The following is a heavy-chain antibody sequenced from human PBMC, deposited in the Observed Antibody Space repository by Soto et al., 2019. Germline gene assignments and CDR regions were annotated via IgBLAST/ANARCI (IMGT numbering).Heavy chain of an antibody. CDR3: AIHSGSYPDAFDI. CDR1: GGSISSSSYY. Sequence: KPSETLSLTCTVSGGSISSSSYYWGWIRQPPGKGLEWIGSIYYSGSTYYNPSLKSRVTISVDTSKNQFSLKLSSVTAADTAVYYCAIHSGSYPDAFDIWGQGTMVTV. V-gene: IGHV4-39*01. D-gene: IGHD1-26*01. J-gene: IGHJ3*02. CDR2: IYYSGST.